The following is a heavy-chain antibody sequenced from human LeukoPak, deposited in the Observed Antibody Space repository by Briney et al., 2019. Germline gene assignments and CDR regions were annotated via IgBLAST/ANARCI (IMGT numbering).Heavy chain of an antibody. V-gene: IGHV4-61*01. CDR1: GVSVSSGSYY. J-gene: IGHJ4*02. Sequence: SETLSLTCTVSGVSVSSGSYYWSWIRQPPGKGLEWIGYIYYSGSTNYNPSLKSRVTISVDTSKNQFSLKLSSVTAADTAVYYCAREPATYYYDSSGYYYAYWGQGTLVTVSS. D-gene: IGHD3-22*01. CDR3: AREPATYYYDSSGYYYAY. CDR2: IYYSGST.